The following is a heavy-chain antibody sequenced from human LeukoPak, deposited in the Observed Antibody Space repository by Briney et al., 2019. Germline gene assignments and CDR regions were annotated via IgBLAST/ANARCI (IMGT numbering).Heavy chain of an antibody. D-gene: IGHD5-18*01. J-gene: IGHJ4*02. CDR3: APYSYGPYYFDY. CDR1: GGSFSGYY. CDR2: ISGSGGST. Sequence: PSETLSLTCAVYGGSFSGYYWSWVRQAPGKGLEWVSAISGSGGSTYYADSVKGRFTISRDNSKNTLYLQMNSLRAEDTAVYYCAPYSYGPYYFDYWGQGTLVTVSS. V-gene: IGHV3-23*01.